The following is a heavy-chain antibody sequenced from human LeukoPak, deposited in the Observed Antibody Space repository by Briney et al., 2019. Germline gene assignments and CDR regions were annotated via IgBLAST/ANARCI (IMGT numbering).Heavy chain of an antibody. D-gene: IGHD4-23*01. CDR2: SYYSGST. J-gene: IGHJ4*02. Sequence: PSQTLSLTCTVSGGSISSGGYYWSWVRQHPGKGLEWIGYSYYSGSTYYNPSLKSRVTISVDTSKNQFSLKLSSVTAADTAVYYCARERPYGGFDYWGQGTLVTVSS. V-gene: IGHV4-31*03. CDR3: ARERPYGGFDY. CDR1: GGSISSGGYY.